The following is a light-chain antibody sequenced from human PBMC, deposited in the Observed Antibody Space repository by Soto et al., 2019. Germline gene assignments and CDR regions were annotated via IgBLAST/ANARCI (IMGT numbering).Light chain of an antibody. J-gene: IGKJ1*01. V-gene: IGKV3-15*01. Sequence: EIVMTQSPATLSVSPGERVTLSCRTSQSVRSNLAWYQQKPGQAPRLLIFGASTRATGIPARFTGGGSETEFTLTISGLPSEDFAVYYCQQYNIWPWTFGQGTMVEVK. CDR1: QSVRSN. CDR2: GAS. CDR3: QQYNIWPWT.